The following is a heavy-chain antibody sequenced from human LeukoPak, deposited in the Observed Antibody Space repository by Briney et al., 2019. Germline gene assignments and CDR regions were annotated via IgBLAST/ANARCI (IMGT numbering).Heavy chain of an antibody. CDR3: ARDPGIAVADDY. CDR2: ISSSSSYI. J-gene: IGHJ4*02. V-gene: IGHV3-21*01. Sequence: GGSLRLSCAASGFTFSSYSMNWVRQAPGKGLEWVSSISSSSSYIYYADSVKGRFTISRDNAKNSLYLQMNSLRAEDTAVYYCARDPGIAVADDYWGQGTLVTVSS. CDR1: GFTFSSYS. D-gene: IGHD6-19*01.